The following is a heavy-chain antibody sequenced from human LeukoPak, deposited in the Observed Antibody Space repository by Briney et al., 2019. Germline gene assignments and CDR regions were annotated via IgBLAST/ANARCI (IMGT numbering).Heavy chain of an antibody. Sequence: PGGSLRLSCAASGFTFSSYSMNWVRQAPGKGLEWVSSISSSSSYIYYADSVKGRFTISRDNAKNSLYLQMNSLRAEDTAVYYCARDPIAAAGTYFDYWGQGTLVTVSS. CDR2: ISSSSSYI. CDR1: GFTFSSYS. D-gene: IGHD6-13*01. CDR3: ARDPIAAAGTYFDY. V-gene: IGHV3-21*01. J-gene: IGHJ4*02.